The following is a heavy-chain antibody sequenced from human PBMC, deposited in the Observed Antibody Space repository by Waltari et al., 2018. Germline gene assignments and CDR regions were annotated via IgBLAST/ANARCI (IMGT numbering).Heavy chain of an antibody. Sequence: QVQLQQWGAGLLKPSETLSLTCAVYGGSFSGYYWSWTRQPPGTGLAWIGEINHSGSTNYNPSLKSRVTISVDTSKNQFSLKLSSVTAADTAVYYCARRNEDHTTTIFGVVIIYYFDYWGQGTLVTVSS. CDR1: GGSFSGYY. V-gene: IGHV4-34*01. CDR3: ARRNEDHTTTIFGVVIIYYFDY. J-gene: IGHJ4*02. D-gene: IGHD3-3*01. CDR2: INHSGST.